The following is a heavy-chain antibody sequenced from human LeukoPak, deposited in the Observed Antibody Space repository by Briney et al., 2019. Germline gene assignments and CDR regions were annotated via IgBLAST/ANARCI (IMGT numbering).Heavy chain of an antibody. D-gene: IGHD2-15*01. CDR2: ISSSSGYI. J-gene: IGHJ3*02. CDR3: ARGGYCSGGSCYSDAFDI. Sequence: GGSLRLSCAVSGFTFSSYSMSWGRQAPGGGRGWVSSISSSSGYIYYADSVKGRFTISTDNAKHSLYLQMNSLRAEDTAVYYCARGGYCSGGSCYSDAFDIWGQGTTVTVSS. V-gene: IGHV3-21*01. CDR1: GFTFSSYS.